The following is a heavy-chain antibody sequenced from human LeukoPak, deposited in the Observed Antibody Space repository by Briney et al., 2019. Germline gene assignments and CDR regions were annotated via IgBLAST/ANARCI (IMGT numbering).Heavy chain of an antibody. D-gene: IGHD1-26*01. CDR3: ARVRRREITGSLWVGATTGSASAPTYMD. CDR2: ISSSSSYI. J-gene: IGHJ6*03. V-gene: IGHV3-21*01. Sequence: GGSLRLSCAASGFTFSSYSMNWVRQAPGKGLEWVSSISSSSSYIYYADSVKGRFTISRDNAKNSLYLQMNSLRAEDTAVYYCARVRRREITGSLWVGATTGSASAPTYMD. CDR1: GFTFSSYS.